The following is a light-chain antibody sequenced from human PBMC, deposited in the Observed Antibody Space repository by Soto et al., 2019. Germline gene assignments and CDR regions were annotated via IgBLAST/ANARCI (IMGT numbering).Light chain of an antibody. Sequence: EIVMTQSPATLSVSPGERATLSCRASQSVSSHLAWYQQNPGQAPRLLIYGASTRATGIPARFSGSGSSTDFTLTISSLQPEDFATYYCQQSYSTPRTFGQGTKVEIK. CDR2: GAS. CDR3: QQSYSTPRT. CDR1: QSVSSH. V-gene: IGKV3-15*01. J-gene: IGKJ1*01.